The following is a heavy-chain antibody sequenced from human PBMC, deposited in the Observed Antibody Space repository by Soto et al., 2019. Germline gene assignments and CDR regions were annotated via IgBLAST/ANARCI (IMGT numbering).Heavy chain of an antibody. V-gene: IGHV4-61*08. CDR3: ARHDFYHRSFDI. J-gene: IGHJ3*02. CDR1: GGSVGSGAYY. CDR2: TLYSGRP. D-gene: IGHD3-3*01. Sequence: SETLSLTCRVSGGSVGSGAYYWSWIRQPPGKGLEWIGYTLYSGRPNYNPSLQSLQSRVTISVDTSRNQFSLRLTSVTAADTALYYCARHDFYHRSFDIWGQGTLVTVSS.